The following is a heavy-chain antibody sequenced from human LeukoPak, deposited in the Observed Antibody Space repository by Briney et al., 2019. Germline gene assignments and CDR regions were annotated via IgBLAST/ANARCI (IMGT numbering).Heavy chain of an antibody. CDR3: ARAYYGDYYFDY. V-gene: IGHV4-39*07. CDR1: GDSISSSSYY. J-gene: IGHJ4*02. Sequence: KPSETLSLTCSVSGDSISSSSYYWGWIRQPPGKGLEWIGSIYYSGSIYYNPSLKSRVTISVDTSKNQFSLKLSSVTAADTAVYYCARAYYGDYYFDYWGQGTLVTVSS. D-gene: IGHD4-17*01. CDR2: IYYSGSI.